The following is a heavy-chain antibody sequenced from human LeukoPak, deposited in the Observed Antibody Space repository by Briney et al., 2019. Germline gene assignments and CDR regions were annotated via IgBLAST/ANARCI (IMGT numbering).Heavy chain of an antibody. J-gene: IGHJ4*02. CDR2: ISYDGSNK. V-gene: IGHV3-30*03. CDR3: ARDPLYYYDSSGYYLDY. D-gene: IGHD3-22*01. CDR1: GFTFSSYG. Sequence: GGSLRLSCAASGFTFSSYGMHWVRQAPGKGLEWVAVISYDGSNKYYADSVKGRFTISRDNSKNTLYLQMNSLRAEDTAVYYCARDPLYYYDSSGYYLDYWGQGTLVTVSS.